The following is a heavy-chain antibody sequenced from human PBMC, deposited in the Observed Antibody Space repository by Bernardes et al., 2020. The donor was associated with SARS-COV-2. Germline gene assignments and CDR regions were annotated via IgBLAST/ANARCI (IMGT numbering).Heavy chain of an antibody. CDR1: GFPFIRFA. J-gene: IGHJ5*02. V-gene: IGHV3-23*01. CDR3: AGYGSGSYKWFDP. D-gene: IGHD3-10*01. Sequence: GYLSLSCAASGFPFIRFAMSWVRPAPGKGLEWVSVISGSGGRTNYADSVMGRFTISRDNSKNTLFLQMKRLRAEDTAVFYCAGYGSGSYKWFDPWGQGTLVTVSS. CDR2: ISGSGGRT.